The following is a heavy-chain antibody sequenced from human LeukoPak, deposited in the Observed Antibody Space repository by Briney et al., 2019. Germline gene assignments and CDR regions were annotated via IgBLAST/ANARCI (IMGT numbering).Heavy chain of an antibody. CDR2: INPNSGGT. V-gene: IGHV1-2*02. Sequence: GASVKVSCKTSGYTFTSYAMHWVRQAPGQGLEWMGWINPNSGGTNYAQKFQGRVTMTRDTSISTAYMELSRLRSDDTAVYYCARDLGMVTGYYYYMDVWGKGTTVTVSS. CDR1: GYTFTSYA. J-gene: IGHJ6*03. CDR3: ARDLGMVTGYYYYMDV. D-gene: IGHD5-18*01.